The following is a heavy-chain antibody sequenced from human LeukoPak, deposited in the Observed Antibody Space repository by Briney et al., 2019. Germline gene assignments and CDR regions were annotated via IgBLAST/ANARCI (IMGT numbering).Heavy chain of an antibody. CDR2: ISSGSSTI. V-gene: IGHV3-48*02. CDR3: ARLGVYSSSSGANY. J-gene: IGHJ4*02. D-gene: IGHD6-6*01. CDR1: GFTFSSYS. Sequence: RGSLRLTCAASGFTFSSYSMTWVRQAPGKGLEWVSYISSGSSTIYYADSVKGRFTISRDNAKNSLYLQTNSLRDEDTAVYCCARLGVYSSSSGANYWGQGTLVTVSS.